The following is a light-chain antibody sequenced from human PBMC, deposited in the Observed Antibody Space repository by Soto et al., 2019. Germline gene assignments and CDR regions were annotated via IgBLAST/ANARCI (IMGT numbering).Light chain of an antibody. CDR3: QQFSSYPLT. CDR2: DAS. Sequence: EFLLTHSPGTLSLSPGEGATLSCRASQTVRNNYLAWYQQKPGQAPRLLIYDASSRATGIPDRFSGGGSGTDFTLTISRMEPEDFAVYYCQQFSSYPLTFGGGTKVDIK. V-gene: IGKV3-20*01. J-gene: IGKJ4*01. CDR1: QTVRNNY.